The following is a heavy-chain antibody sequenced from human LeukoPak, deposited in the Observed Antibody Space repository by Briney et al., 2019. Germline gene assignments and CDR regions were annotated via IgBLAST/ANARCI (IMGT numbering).Heavy chain of an antibody. V-gene: IGHV3-7*01. Sequence: GGSLRLSCAASGFTFSSYWMSWVRQAPGKGLEWVANIKQDGSEKYYVDSVKGRFTISRDNAKNSLYLQMNSLRAEDTAVYYCARSIVVVTAPTYYFDYWGQGALVTVSS. J-gene: IGHJ4*02. CDR2: IKQDGSEK. CDR3: ARSIVVVTAPTYYFDY. D-gene: IGHD2-21*02. CDR1: GFTFSSYW.